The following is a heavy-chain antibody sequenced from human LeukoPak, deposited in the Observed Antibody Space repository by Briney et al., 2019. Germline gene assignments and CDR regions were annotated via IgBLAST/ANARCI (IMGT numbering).Heavy chain of an antibody. CDR3: ARGGTYYYGSGSYLRFDY. CDR2: INPNSGGT. CDR1: GYTFTGYY. V-gene: IGHV1-2*02. Sequence: ASVKVSCKASGYTFTGYYMHWVRQAPGQGLEWMGWINPNSGGTNYAQKFQGRVTMTRDTSISTAYMELSRLRSDDTAVYYCARGGTYYYGSGSYLRFDYWGQGTLVTVSS. D-gene: IGHD3-10*01. J-gene: IGHJ4*02.